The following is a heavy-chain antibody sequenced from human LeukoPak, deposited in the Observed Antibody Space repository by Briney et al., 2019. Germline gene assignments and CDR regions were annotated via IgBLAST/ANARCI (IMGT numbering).Heavy chain of an antibody. CDR3: AKWAAMTRFDY. J-gene: IGHJ4*02. Sequence: PGRSLRLSCAASGFTFNSYGMNWVRQAPGKGLEWVGRIKSKTDGGTTDYAAPVKGRFTISRDDSKNTLYLQMNSLRAGDTAVYFCAKWAAMTRFDYWGQGTLVTVSS. CDR2: IKSKTDGGTT. D-gene: IGHD6-13*01. V-gene: IGHV3-15*01. CDR1: GFTFNSYG.